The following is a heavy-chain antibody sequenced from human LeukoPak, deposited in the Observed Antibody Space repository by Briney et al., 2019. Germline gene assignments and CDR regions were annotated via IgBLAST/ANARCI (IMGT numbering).Heavy chain of an antibody. V-gene: IGHV4-34*01. CDR3: ARGRIAARRYYYGMDV. CDR2: INHSGST. J-gene: IGHJ6*02. CDR1: GVSFSGYY. Sequence: KASETLSLTCAVYGVSFSGYYWSWMRQPPGKGLEWLGEINHSGSTNYNPSLKSRVTISVDTSKNQFSLKLSSVTAADTAVYYCARGRIAARRYYYGMDVWGQGTTVTVSS. D-gene: IGHD6-6*01.